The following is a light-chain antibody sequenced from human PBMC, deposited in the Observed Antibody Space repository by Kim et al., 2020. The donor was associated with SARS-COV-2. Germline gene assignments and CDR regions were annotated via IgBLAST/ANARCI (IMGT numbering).Light chain of an antibody. CDR2: RDS. CDR3: QVWDASTDVV. J-gene: IGLJ2*01. CDR1: NIGSKS. V-gene: IGLV3-9*01. Sequence: SYELTQPLSVSVALGQTARITCGGNNIGSKSVHWYQQKPGQAPVLVIYRDSKRPSGIPARFSGSHSGNTATLTISRAQAGDETNYYCQVWDASTDVVFGG.